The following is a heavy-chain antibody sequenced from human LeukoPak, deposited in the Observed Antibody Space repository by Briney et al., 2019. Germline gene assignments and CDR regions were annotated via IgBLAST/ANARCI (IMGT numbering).Heavy chain of an antibody. CDR3: AREGYYGSGSPPSLYFDY. Sequence: PGGSLRLSCAASGITFSSYWMSWVRQAPGKGLEWVANIKQDGSEKHYVDSVKGRFTISRDNSRSTLYLQMNSLRPEDTAIYYCAREGYYGSGSPPSLYFDYWGQGTLVTVSS. D-gene: IGHD3-10*01. V-gene: IGHV3-7*01. CDR2: IKQDGSEK. J-gene: IGHJ4*02. CDR1: GITFSSYW.